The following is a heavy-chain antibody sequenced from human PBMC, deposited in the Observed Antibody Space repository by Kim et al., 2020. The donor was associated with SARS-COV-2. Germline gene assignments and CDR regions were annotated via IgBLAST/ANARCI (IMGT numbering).Heavy chain of an antibody. V-gene: IGHV4-34*01. D-gene: IGHD1-26*01. Sequence: SETLSLTCAVYGGSFSGYYWSWIRQPPGKGLEWIGEINHSGSTNYNPSLKSRVTISVDTSKNQFSLKLSSVTAADTAVYYCARGRRYSGSRRYYYYMDVWGKGTTVTVSS. CDR1: GGSFSGYY. J-gene: IGHJ6*03. CDR3: ARGRRYSGSRRYYYYMDV. CDR2: INHSGST.